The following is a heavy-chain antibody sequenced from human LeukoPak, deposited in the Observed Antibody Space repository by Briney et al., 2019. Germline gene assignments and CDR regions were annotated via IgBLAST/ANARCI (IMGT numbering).Heavy chain of an antibody. CDR2: INSNSGGT. D-gene: IGHD3-3*01. J-gene: IGHJ4*02. Sequence: GASVKVSCKASGYTFSGYYMHWVRQAPGQGLEWMGWINSNSGGTNYAQKFQGRVTITRETSISTAYMDLRRLTSDDTAVYYCASSRFLEWLYVLDYWGQGTLVTVSS. V-gene: IGHV1-2*02. CDR1: GYTFSGYY. CDR3: ASSRFLEWLYVLDY.